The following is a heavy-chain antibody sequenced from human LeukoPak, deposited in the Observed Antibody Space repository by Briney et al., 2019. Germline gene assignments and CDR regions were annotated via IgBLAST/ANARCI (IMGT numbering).Heavy chain of an antibody. Sequence: SVKVSCKASGGTFSNLGISWVRQAPGHGLEWMGGIIPIFATATYAQKFQGRVTITADDSTSTAYMELRSLRSDDTAVYYCTRGEDYVVEVTATTWTLFDYWGQGTLVTVSS. CDR3: TRGEDYVVEVTATTWTLFDY. CDR1: GGTFSNLG. J-gene: IGHJ4*02. CDR2: IIPIFATA. V-gene: IGHV1-69*01. D-gene: IGHD2-15*01.